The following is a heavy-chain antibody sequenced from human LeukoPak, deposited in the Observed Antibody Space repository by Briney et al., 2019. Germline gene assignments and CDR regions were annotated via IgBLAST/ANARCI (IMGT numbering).Heavy chain of an antibody. CDR1: GFTFSSYS. D-gene: IGHD3-16*01. CDR2: IGSSSSYI. J-gene: IGHJ5*02. CDR3: ARDGLRGDNWFDP. Sequence: SGGSLRLSCAASGFTFSSYSMNWVRQAPGKGLEWVSSIGSSSSYIYYADSVKGRFTISRDNAKNSLYLQMNSLRAEDTAVYYCARDGLRGDNWFDPWGQGTLVTVSS. V-gene: IGHV3-21*01.